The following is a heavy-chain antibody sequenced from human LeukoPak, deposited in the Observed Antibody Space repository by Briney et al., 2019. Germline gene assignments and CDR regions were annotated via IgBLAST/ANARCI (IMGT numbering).Heavy chain of an antibody. V-gene: IGHV3-30*02. D-gene: IGHD2-2*01. CDR3: AKDIGRYCSSHSCKYYFDY. CDR1: GFTFISYR. Sequence: GGALRLSCAASGFTFISYRMHWVRQAPGKGLEWVAFIRYDGSNKDYADSVKGRFTIPIDNANNTLYHQMNSLRAEGTAVYYCAKDIGRYCSSHSCKYYFDYWGKGTLVTVSS. J-gene: IGHJ4*02. CDR2: IRYDGSNK.